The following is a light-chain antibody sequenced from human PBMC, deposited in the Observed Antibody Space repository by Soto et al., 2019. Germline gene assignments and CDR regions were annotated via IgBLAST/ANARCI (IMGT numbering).Light chain of an antibody. Sequence: EIVLTQSPGSLSLSPGESATLSCRASQSVSSSYLAWYQQKPGQAPRLLIYGASNRATGIPDRFSGSGSGTDFSLTISRLEPEDFAVYYCHQYGSSPWTVGQGTKVDIK. J-gene: IGKJ1*01. CDR2: GAS. CDR1: QSVSSSY. CDR3: HQYGSSPWT. V-gene: IGKV3-20*01.